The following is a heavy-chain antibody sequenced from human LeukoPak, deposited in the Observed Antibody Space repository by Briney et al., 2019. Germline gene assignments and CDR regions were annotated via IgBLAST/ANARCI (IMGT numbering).Heavy chain of an antibody. D-gene: IGHD1-26*01. V-gene: IGHV3-7*01. CDR1: GFTFDDYG. CDR3: ARALRLSTGSYSPFDY. J-gene: IGHJ4*02. CDR2: IKQDGSEK. Sequence: GGSLRLSCAASGFTFDDYGMSWVRQAPGKGLEWVANIKQDGSEKYYVDSVKGRFTISRDNAKNSLYLQMSTLRDEDTALYYCARALRLSTGSYSPFDYWGQGTLVTVSS.